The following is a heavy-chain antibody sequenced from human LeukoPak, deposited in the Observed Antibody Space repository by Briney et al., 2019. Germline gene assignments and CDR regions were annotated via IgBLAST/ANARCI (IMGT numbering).Heavy chain of an antibody. J-gene: IGHJ5*02. CDR1: GYTLTELS. Sequence: ASVKVSCKVSGYTLTELSMHWVRQAPGKGLEWMGGFDPEDGETIYAQKFQGRVTMTEDTSTDTAYMELSSLRSEDTAVYYCATVPGGVVTTMEWFDPWGQGTLVTVSS. D-gene: IGHD4-23*01. V-gene: IGHV1-24*01. CDR3: ATVPGGVVTTMEWFDP. CDR2: FDPEDGET.